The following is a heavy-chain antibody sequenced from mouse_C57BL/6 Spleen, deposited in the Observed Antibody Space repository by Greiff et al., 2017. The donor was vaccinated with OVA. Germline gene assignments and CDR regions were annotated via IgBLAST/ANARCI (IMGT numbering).Heavy chain of an antibody. V-gene: IGHV1-62-2*01. CDR1: GYTFTEYT. Sequence: VQRVESGAELVKPGASVKLSCKASGYTFTEYTIHWVKQRSGQGLEWIGWFYPGSGSIKYNEKFKDKATLTADKSSSTVYMELSRLTSEDSAVYFCARHEYGSRSPSYAMDYWGQGTSVTVSS. J-gene: IGHJ4*01. CDR2: FYPGSGSI. D-gene: IGHD1-1*01. CDR3: ARHEYGSRSPSYAMDY.